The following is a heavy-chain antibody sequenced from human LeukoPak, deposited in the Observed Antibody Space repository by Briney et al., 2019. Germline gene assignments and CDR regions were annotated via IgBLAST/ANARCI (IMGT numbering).Heavy chain of an antibody. CDR3: ARGYGSGSYRSYYYYTDV. Sequence: SETLSLTCTVSGGSISSYYWSWIRQPAGKGLEWIGRIYTSGHTNHNPSLKSRVTMSVDTSKKQFSLRLSSVTAADTAVYYCARGYGSGSYRSYYYYTDVWGKGTTVTVSS. D-gene: IGHD3-10*01. CDR2: IYTSGHT. V-gene: IGHV4-4*07. CDR1: GGSISSYY. J-gene: IGHJ6*03.